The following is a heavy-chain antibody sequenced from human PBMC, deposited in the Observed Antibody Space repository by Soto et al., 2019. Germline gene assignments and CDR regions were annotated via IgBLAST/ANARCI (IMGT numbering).Heavy chain of an antibody. CDR2: ISSGGSTI. V-gene: IGHV3-11*01. D-gene: IGHD5-12*01. J-gene: IGHJ4*02. CDR3: APQWHQEYS. Sequence: RLSWGAAECKCGDYDGSWIRQAPGKGLEWVSYISSGGSTIYYADSVQGRFTISRDNAKNSLYLQMNSLRAEDTAVYYCAPQWHQEYSWGQGTLVTVSS. CDR1: ECKCGDYD.